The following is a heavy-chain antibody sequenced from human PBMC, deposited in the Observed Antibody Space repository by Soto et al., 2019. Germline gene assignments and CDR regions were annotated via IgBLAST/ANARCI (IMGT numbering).Heavy chain of an antibody. CDR3: ARGFDYYDSSGYPRI. V-gene: IGHV4-59*01. CDR2: IYYSGNT. Sequence: PSETQSLTCTVSGGSISSYYWSWIRQPPGKGLEWIGYIYYSGNTNYNPSLKSRVTISVDTSKNQFSLKPSSVTAADTAVYYCARGFDYYDSSGYPRIWGQGTLVTVSS. J-gene: IGHJ4*02. CDR1: GGSISSYY. D-gene: IGHD3-22*01.